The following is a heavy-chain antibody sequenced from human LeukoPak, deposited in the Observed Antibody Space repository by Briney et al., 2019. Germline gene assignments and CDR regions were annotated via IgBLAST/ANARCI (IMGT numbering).Heavy chain of an antibody. V-gene: IGHV3-7*03. CDR1: GFDCSRYW. Sequence: GGSLRLSCAASGFDCSRYWMTWVRQAPGKGPEWVANIEQDGGEEYYVDSVKGRFTISRDNAKNSLYLQMNSLRVEDTAVYYCARGRYVDWLFDYWGQGTLVTVPS. D-gene: IGHD3-9*01. J-gene: IGHJ4*02. CDR3: ARGRYVDWLFDY. CDR2: IEQDGGEE.